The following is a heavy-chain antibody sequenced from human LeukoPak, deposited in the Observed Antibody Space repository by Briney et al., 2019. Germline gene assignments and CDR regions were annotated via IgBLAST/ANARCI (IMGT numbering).Heavy chain of an antibody. J-gene: IGHJ4*02. V-gene: IGHV3-43D*04. Sequence: TGGSLRLSCAASGFTFDDYAMHWVRQAPGTGLEWVSLISWDGGSTYYADSVKGRFTISRDNSKNSLYLQMNSLRAEDTALYYCAKVAVAGTKVYYFDYWGQGTLVTVSS. D-gene: IGHD6-19*01. CDR3: AKVAVAGTKVYYFDY. CDR1: GFTFDDYA. CDR2: ISWDGGST.